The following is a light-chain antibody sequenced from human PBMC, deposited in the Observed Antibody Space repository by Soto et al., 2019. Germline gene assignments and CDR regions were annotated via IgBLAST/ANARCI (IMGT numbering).Light chain of an antibody. V-gene: IGKV1D-12*01. J-gene: IGKJ5*01. CDR1: QGISSW. Sequence: DIQMTQSPSSVSASVGDRVTITCRASQGISSWLAWYQQKPGKAPKLLIYAASSLQSGVPSRFTGSASGTDFTLTISSLQLEDLATFICLKVNIFPISFGHGTRLEI. CDR3: LKVNIFPIS. CDR2: AAS.